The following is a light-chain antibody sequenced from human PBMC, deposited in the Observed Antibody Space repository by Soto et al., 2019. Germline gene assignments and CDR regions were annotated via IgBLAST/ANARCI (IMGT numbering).Light chain of an antibody. Sequence: QSVLTQPPSVSGAPGQRVTISCTGNSSNIGAGYDVHWYQQLPGTAPKLLIYGNNNRPSGVPDRFSGSKSGTSASLAITGLQAEDEADYYCQSYDNSLSASVFATGTKVTVL. CDR2: GNN. CDR3: QSYDNSLSASV. CDR1: SSNIGAGYD. V-gene: IGLV1-40*01. J-gene: IGLJ1*01.